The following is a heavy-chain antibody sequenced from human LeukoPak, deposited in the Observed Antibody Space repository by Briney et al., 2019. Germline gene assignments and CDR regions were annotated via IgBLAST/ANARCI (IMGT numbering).Heavy chain of an antibody. V-gene: IGHV3-23*01. CDR3: AKTVGYSSSSGPDY. CDR2: ISGSGGGT. Sequence: PGGSLRLSCAASGFTFSSYAMSWVRQAPGKGLEWVSAISGSGGGTYYADSVKGRFTISRDNSKNTLYLQMNSLRAEDTAVYYCAKTVGYSSSSGPDYWGQGTLVTVSS. CDR1: GFTFSSYA. J-gene: IGHJ4*02. D-gene: IGHD6-6*01.